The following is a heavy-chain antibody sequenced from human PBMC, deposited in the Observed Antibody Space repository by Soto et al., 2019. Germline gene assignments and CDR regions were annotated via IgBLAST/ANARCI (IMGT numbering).Heavy chain of an antibody. D-gene: IGHD3-9*01. V-gene: IGHV3-23*01. CDR3: ASGIYSDVLTGYRTMEW. CDR1: GFTFSSYA. Sequence: EVQLLESGGGLVQPGGSLRLSCAASGFTFSSYAMSWVRQAPGKGLEWVSAISGSGGSTYYAVSVNGRFTISRDNSRTALYPQLNCLRAADTAVYYAASGIYSDVLTGYRTMEWGGQGTRVTFSS. CDR2: ISGSGGST. J-gene: IGHJ4*02.